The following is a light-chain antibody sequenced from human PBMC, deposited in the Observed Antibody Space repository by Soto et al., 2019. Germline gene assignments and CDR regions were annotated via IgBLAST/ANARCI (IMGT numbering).Light chain of an antibody. CDR3: QQCYTTPYT. V-gene: IGKV4-1*01. Sequence: DIVMTQSPDSLAVSLGERATINCKSSQSVLYSSNNKNYLAWYQQKPGQPPKLLIYWASTRESGVSDRFSGSGSGPDFTLPISSLQAEDVAVYYCQQCYTTPYTFGQGTKVEIK. CDR1: QSVLYSSNNKNY. J-gene: IGKJ2*01. CDR2: WAS.